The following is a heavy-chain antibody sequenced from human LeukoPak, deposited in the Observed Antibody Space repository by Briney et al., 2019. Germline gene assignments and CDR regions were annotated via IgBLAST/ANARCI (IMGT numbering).Heavy chain of an antibody. D-gene: IGHD2-21*02. Sequence: ASVKVSCKASGYTLSDYYMHWVRQAPGQGLEWMGIINPSGGSTSYAQKFQGRVTMTRDTSASTVYMELSSLRSEDTAVYYCAREEVVTASGYYYYGMDVWGRGTTVTVSS. CDR1: GYTLSDYY. V-gene: IGHV1-46*01. CDR2: INPSGGST. J-gene: IGHJ6*02. CDR3: AREEVVTASGYYYYGMDV.